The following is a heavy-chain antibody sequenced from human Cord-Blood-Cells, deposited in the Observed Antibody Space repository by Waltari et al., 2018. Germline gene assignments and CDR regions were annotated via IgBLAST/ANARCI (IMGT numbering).Heavy chain of an antibody. CDR3: ARSPRLGYNWFDP. V-gene: IGHV3-7*01. Sequence: EVQLVESGGGLVQPGGSLRLSCSASGFTFSSYWMSWVRQAPGKGVEWVSNRKKDGSEKYYVDSMKGRFTISRDNAKNSLYLQMNSLRAEDTAVYYCARSPRLGYNWFDPWGQGTLVTVSS. CDR1: GFTFSSYW. J-gene: IGHJ5*02. D-gene: IGHD1-26*01. CDR2: RKKDGSEK.